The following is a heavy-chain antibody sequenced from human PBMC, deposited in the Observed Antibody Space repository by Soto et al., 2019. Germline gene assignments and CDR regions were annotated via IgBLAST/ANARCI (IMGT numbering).Heavy chain of an antibody. J-gene: IGHJ4*02. V-gene: IGHV4-59*01. Sequence: SETLSVTCPGSGGSISSYYWSWIRQPPGKGLEWIGYIYYSGSTNYNPSLKRRVTISVDTSKNQFSLKLTSVTAADTAVYYCARSRYTSGWWTPPFDYWGQGTLVTVSS. CDR2: IYYSGST. D-gene: IGHD6-19*01. CDR3: ARSRYTSGWWTPPFDY. CDR1: GGSISSYY.